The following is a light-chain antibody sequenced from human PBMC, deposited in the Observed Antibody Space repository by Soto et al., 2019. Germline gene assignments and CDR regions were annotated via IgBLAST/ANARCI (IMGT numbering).Light chain of an antibody. CDR2: DVS. CDR1: SSDVGGYHY. V-gene: IGLV2-14*01. Sequence: HSALTQPASVSGSPGQSITISCTGTSSDVGGYHYVSWYQQYPGKAPKVMIYDVSNRPSGVSNRFSGSKSGTTASLTISGLQAEDEADYYCSSYTSSSTYVFGTGTKVTVL. CDR3: SSYTSSSTYV. J-gene: IGLJ1*01.